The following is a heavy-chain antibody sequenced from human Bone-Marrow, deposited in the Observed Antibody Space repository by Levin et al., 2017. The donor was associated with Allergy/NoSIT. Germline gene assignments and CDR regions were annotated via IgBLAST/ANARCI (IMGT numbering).Heavy chain of an antibody. V-gene: IGHV4-61*01. J-gene: IGHJ2*01. CDR2: IYYSGST. CDR3: AGKLGIWYFDL. D-gene: IGHD7-27*01. Sequence: SETLSLTCTVSGDSVYNANYYWSWIRQTPGKGLEWIGYIYYSGSTNYNPSLKSRVTMSVDTSKNQFSLKLSSVTAADTAVYYCAGKLGIWYFDLWGRGTLVTVSS. CDR1: GDSVYNANYY.